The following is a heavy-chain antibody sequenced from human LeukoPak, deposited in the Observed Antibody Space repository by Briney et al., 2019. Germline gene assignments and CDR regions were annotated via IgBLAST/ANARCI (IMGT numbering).Heavy chain of an antibody. V-gene: IGHV5-51*01. CDR1: GYSFTSYW. CDR2: IYPGDSDT. CDR3: AINVDTAMVTGMF. D-gene: IGHD5-18*01. J-gene: IGHJ1*01. Sequence: PGESLKISCKGSGYSFTSYWIGWVRQMPGKGLEWIGIIYPGDSDTRYSPSFQSQVTISADKSISTAYLQWSSLKASDTAMYYCAINVDTAMVTGMFWGQGTLVTVSS.